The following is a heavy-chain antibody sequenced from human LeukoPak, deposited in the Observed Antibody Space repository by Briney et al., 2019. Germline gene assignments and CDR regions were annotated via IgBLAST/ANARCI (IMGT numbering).Heavy chain of an antibody. Sequence: GGSLRLSCAASGFTFSSYAMSWVRQAPGKGLEWVSAISGSGGSTYYADSVKGRFTISRDNSKDTPYLQMNSLRAEDTAVYYCATGGWLVENGYWGQGTLVTVSS. D-gene: IGHD6-19*01. CDR2: ISGSGGST. J-gene: IGHJ4*02. V-gene: IGHV3-23*01. CDR1: GFTFSSYA. CDR3: ATGGWLVENGY.